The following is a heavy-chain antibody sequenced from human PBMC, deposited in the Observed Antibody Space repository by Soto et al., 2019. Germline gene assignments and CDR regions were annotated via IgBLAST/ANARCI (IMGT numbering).Heavy chain of an antibody. CDR3: AKGSIAYSASVDR. J-gene: IGHJ5*02. CDR1: GFSVHSYA. Sequence: EVQLLESGGGLVQPGGSLRLACAASGFSVHSYAMVWVRQAPGKGLEWVSVISARGGSSYFADSVKGRFTISRDNSKNVLSLEMNNLRAEDTATYFCAKGSIAYSASVDRWGQGPRVLVSS. CDR2: ISARGGSS. D-gene: IGHD5-12*01. V-gene: IGHV3-23*01.